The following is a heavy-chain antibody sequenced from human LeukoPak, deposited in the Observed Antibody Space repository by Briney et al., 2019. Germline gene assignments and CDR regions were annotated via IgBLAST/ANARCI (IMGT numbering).Heavy chain of an antibody. CDR1: GFTFRTYE. CDR3: ARAYGLNPDY. CDR2: ISSSGSTM. J-gene: IGHJ4*02. V-gene: IGHV3-48*03. Sequence: GGSLRLSCAASGFTFRTYEMNWIRQAPGKGLEWISYISSSGSTMYYADSVKGRFTISRDNAQNSLFLQMNSLRAEDTAVYYCARAYGLNPDYRGQGTLVTVSS. D-gene: IGHD3-10*01.